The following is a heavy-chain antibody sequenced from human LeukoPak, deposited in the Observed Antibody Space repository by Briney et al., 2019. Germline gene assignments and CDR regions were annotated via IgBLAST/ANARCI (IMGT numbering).Heavy chain of an antibody. CDR2: IYHSGST. CDR3: ARDHRTRMGRDYYYYGMDV. CDR1: VGSISSSNW. V-gene: IGHV4-4*02. Sequence: PSETLSLTCAVSVGSISSSNWWSWVRQPAGKALEWIGEIYHSGSTNYNPSLKSRVTISVDKSKNQFSLKLSSVTAADTAVYYCARDHRTRMGRDYYYYGMDVWGQGTTVTVSS. D-gene: IGHD1-14*01. J-gene: IGHJ6*02.